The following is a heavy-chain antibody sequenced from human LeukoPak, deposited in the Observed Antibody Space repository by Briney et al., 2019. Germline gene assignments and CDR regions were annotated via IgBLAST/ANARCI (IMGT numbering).Heavy chain of an antibody. CDR1: GFTFSSYG. Sequence: SGGSLRLSCAASGFTFSSYGMHWVRQAPGKGLEWVAVIWYDGSNKYYADSVKGRFTISRDNSKNTLYLQMNSPRAEDTAVYYCARDRQQLVLDYWGQGTLVTVSS. D-gene: IGHD6-13*01. CDR2: IWYDGSNK. CDR3: ARDRQQLVLDY. J-gene: IGHJ4*02. V-gene: IGHV3-33*01.